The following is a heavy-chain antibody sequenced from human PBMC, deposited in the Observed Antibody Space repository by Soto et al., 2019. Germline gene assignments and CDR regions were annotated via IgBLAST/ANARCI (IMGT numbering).Heavy chain of an antibody. D-gene: IGHD3-3*01. CDR1: GDSVSSNSAA. V-gene: IGHV6-1*01. CDR3: AREGYYDFWSGYYFDY. J-gene: IGHJ4*02. Sequence: SQTLSLTCAISGDSVSSNSAAWNWIRQSPSRGLEWLGRTYYRSKWYNDYAVSVKSRITINPDTSKNQFSLRLNSVTPEDTAVYYCAREGYYDFWSGYYFDYWGQGTLVTVSS. CDR2: TYYRSKWYN.